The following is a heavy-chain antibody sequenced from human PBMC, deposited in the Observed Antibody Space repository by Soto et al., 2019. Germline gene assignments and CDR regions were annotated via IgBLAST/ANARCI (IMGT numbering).Heavy chain of an antibody. CDR3: ARDDNGDNGSAFDP. D-gene: IGHD4-17*01. Sequence: PSETLSLTCTVSGGSISNYCWSWIRQPAGKGLEWIGRIYTSGNTNYNPSLKGRVTMSVDMSKNQFSLKLSSVAAADTAVYYCARDDNGDNGSAFDPWGXGTLLTLSS. CDR1: GGSISNYC. J-gene: IGHJ5*02. V-gene: IGHV4-4*07. CDR2: IYTSGNT.